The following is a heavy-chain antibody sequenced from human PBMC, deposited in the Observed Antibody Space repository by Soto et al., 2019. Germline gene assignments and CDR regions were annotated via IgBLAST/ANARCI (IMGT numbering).Heavy chain of an antibody. Sequence: EVQLVESGGGLVQPGGSLRLSCAASGFTFSSYWMHWVRQAPGKGLVWVSRINSDGSSTSYADSVKGRFTISRDNAKNTQYLQMNSLRAEDTAVYYCAREVAARNYYGMDVWGQGTTVTVSS. CDR3: AREVAARNYYGMDV. CDR2: INSDGSST. CDR1: GFTFSSYW. V-gene: IGHV3-74*01. J-gene: IGHJ6*02. D-gene: IGHD2-15*01.